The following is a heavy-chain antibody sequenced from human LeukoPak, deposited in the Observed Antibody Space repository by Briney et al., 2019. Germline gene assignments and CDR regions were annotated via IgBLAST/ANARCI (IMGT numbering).Heavy chain of an antibody. CDR1: GFTSSSYA. CDR2: ISGSGGNT. J-gene: IGHJ4*02. Sequence: GGSLTLSCEASGFTSSSYAMSWVRQAPGKGLEWVSAISGSGGNTYYADSMQGRFTISRDNSKNTLYLQMNSLRAEDTAVYSCAKGPTSSSLTFDYWGQGTLVTLYS. V-gene: IGHV3-23*01. D-gene: IGHD2-15*01. CDR3: AKGPTSSSLTFDY.